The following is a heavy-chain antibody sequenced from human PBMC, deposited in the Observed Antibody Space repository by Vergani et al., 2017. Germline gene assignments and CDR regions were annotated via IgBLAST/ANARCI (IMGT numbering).Heavy chain of an antibody. J-gene: IGHJ2*01. Sequence: QVQLQESGPGLVKPSETLSLTCTVSGGSVSSGSYYWSWIRQPPGKGLEWIGYIYYSGSTNYNPSLKSRVTISVDTSKNQFSLKLSSVTAADTAVYYCARSYCGGDCYEVRYWYFDLWGRGTLVTVSS. CDR3: ARSYCGGDCYEVRYWYFDL. D-gene: IGHD2-21*01. V-gene: IGHV4-61*01. CDR1: GGSVSSGSYY. CDR2: IYYSGST.